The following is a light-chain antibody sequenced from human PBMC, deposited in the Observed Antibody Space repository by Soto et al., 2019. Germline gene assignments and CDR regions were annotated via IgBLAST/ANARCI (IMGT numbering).Light chain of an antibody. Sequence: QSVLTQPASVSGSPGQSITISCTGTSSDVGGYNYVSWYQQHPGKAPKLMIYDVSTRPSGVSTRFSGSKSGNTASLTISGLQAEDEADFYCSSYTSSSPLVFGGGTKVTVL. CDR3: SSYTSSSPLV. V-gene: IGLV2-14*01. J-gene: IGLJ2*01. CDR1: SSDVGGYNY. CDR2: DVS.